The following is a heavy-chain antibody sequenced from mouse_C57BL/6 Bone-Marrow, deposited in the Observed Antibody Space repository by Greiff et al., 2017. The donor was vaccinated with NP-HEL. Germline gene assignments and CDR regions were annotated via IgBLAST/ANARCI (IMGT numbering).Heavy chain of an antibody. D-gene: IGHD2-12*01. CDR1: GFTFSDYG. CDR2: ISRGSSTT. Sequence: EVKLVESGGGLVKPGGSLKLSCAASGFTFSDYGMHWVRQAPGKGLEWVAYISRGSSTTYYADTVKGRFTITGDNAKNTLFLQMTSLRSEDTAMYYCAWRYRGLYYYAMDYWGQGTSVTVSS. J-gene: IGHJ4*01. CDR3: AWRYRGLYYYAMDY. V-gene: IGHV5-17*01.